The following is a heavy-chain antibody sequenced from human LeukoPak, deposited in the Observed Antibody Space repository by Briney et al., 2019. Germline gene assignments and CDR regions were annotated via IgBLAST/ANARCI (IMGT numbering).Heavy chain of an antibody. Sequence: GGSLRLSCAASGFTFSSYDMHWVRQATGKGLEWVSAIGTAGDTYYPGSVKGRFTISRENAKNSLYLQMNSLRAGDTAVYYCARGSYYDSSGYPPDYWGQGTLVTVSS. CDR3: ARGSYYDSSGYPPDY. CDR1: GFTFSSYD. J-gene: IGHJ4*02. V-gene: IGHV3-13*01. D-gene: IGHD3-22*01. CDR2: IGTAGDT.